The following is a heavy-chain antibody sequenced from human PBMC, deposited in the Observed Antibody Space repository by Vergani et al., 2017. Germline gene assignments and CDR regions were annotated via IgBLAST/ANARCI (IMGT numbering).Heavy chain of an antibody. D-gene: IGHD1-26*01. J-gene: IGHJ4*02. CDR3: ARGPVVKVGATPPDY. CDR2: IYYSGST. Sequence: QLQLQESGPGLVKTSETLSLTCTVSGGSISSSSYYWGWIRQPPGKGLEWIGSIYYSGSTYYNPSRKSRVTLSVDTSKDQFSLKLSSVTAADTAVYYCARGPVVKVGATPPDYWGQGTLVTVSS. CDR1: GGSISSSSYY. V-gene: IGHV4-39*07.